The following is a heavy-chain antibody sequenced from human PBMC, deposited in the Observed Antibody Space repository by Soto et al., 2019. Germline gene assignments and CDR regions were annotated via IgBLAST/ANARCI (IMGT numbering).Heavy chain of an antibody. Sequence: VQLVESGGGVVQPGRSLRLSCAASGFTFKNYAMHWVRQAPGKGLEWVAVISYDGSDTYYADSVKGRFSISRDDSKNSLHLQMNSLRTEDTAVYYCVRPPAQWQLYYYFKKWGQGALVIVSS. D-gene: IGHD1-26*01. CDR2: ISYDGSDT. J-gene: IGHJ4*02. CDR3: VRPPAQWQLYYYFKK. CDR1: GFTFKNYA. V-gene: IGHV3-30-3*01.